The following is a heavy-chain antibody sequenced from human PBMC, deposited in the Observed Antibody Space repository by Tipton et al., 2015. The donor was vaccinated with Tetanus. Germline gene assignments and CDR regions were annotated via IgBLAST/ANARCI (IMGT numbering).Heavy chain of an antibody. CDR1: GFTFGSYA. CDR3: ATSPREAGDY. CDR2: IGSSSQTI. D-gene: IGHD6-19*01. V-gene: IGHV3-48*02. Sequence: SLRLSCAASGFTFGSYAMNWVRQAPGKGLEWISYIGSSSQTIYYADSVKGRFTISRDNTKSSLYLQMRSLRDEDTAVYFCATSPREAGDYWGQGTRVTVST. J-gene: IGHJ4*02.